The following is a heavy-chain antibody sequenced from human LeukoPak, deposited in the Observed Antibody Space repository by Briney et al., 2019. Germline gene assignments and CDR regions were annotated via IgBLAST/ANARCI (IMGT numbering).Heavy chain of an antibody. D-gene: IGHD3-10*01. Sequence: GASVKVSCKASGYTFTSYGISWVRPAPGQGLEWMGWISAYNGNTNYAQKLQGRVTMTTDTSTSTAYMEPRSLRSDDTAVYYCARRPADYYGSGSYPDYWGQGTLVTVSS. CDR3: ARRPADYYGSGSYPDY. J-gene: IGHJ4*02. CDR2: ISAYNGNT. V-gene: IGHV1-18*01. CDR1: GYTFTSYG.